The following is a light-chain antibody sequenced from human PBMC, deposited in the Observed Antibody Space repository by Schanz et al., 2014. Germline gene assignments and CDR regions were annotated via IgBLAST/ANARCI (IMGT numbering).Light chain of an antibody. CDR2: DVN. J-gene: IGLJ2*01. Sequence: QSALTQPRSVSGSPGQSVTISCTGTSSDVGAYNDVSWYQQHPGKAPKLMIYDVNKRPSGVPDRFSGSKSGNTASLTISGLQPEDEADYHCSSHTAITTAVVFGGGTKLTVL. CDR1: SSDVGAYND. V-gene: IGLV2-11*01. CDR3: SSHTAITTAVV.